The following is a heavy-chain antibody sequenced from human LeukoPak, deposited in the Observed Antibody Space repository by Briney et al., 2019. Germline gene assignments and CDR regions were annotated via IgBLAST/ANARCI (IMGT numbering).Heavy chain of an antibody. V-gene: IGHV3-11*01. CDR3: ARDSRRFGSKYYYYGMDV. J-gene: IGHJ6*02. CDR1: GFTFSDYY. Sequence: GGSLRLSCAASGFTFSDYYMSWIRQAPGKGLEWVSYISSSGSTIYYADSVKGRFTISRDNAKNSLYLQMNSLRAEATAVYYCARDSRRFGSKYYYYGMDVWGQGTTVTVSS. D-gene: IGHD3-3*01. CDR2: ISSSGSTI.